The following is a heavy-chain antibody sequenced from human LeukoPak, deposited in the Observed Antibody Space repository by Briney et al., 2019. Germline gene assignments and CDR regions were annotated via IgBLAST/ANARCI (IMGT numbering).Heavy chain of an antibody. CDR1: GFTFSTSD. Sequence: GGSLRLSCAASGFTFSTSDMSWVRQAPGKGLEWVAVIWYDGSNKYYADSVKGRFTISRDNSKNTLYLQMNSLRAEDTAVYYCARDGNGYYDSSGSPDYWGQGTLVTVSS. CDR2: IWYDGSNK. J-gene: IGHJ4*02. V-gene: IGHV3-33*07. D-gene: IGHD3-22*01. CDR3: ARDGNGYYDSSGSPDY.